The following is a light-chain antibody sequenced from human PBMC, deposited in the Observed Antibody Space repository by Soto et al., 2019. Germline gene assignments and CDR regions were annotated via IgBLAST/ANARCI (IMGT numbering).Light chain of an antibody. CDR2: DVS. CDR3: SSYTRSSTLISG. Sequence: QSALTQPASVSGSPGQSITISCTGTSSDGGGYNYVSWYQQHPGKAPKLMIYDVSNRLPGVSNRFSGSKSVNTASLTISGLQAEDEADYYCSSYTRSSTLISGFGPGTQGTVL. J-gene: IGLJ1*01. V-gene: IGLV2-14*01. CDR1: SSDGGGYNY.